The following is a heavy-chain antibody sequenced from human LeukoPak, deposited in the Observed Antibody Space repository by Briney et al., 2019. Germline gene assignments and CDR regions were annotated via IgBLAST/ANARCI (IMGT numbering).Heavy chain of an antibody. V-gene: IGHV1-24*01. Sequence: ASVKVSCKVSGYTLTELSMHWVRQAPGRGLEWMGGFDPEDGETIYAQKFQGRVTMTEDTSTDTAYMELSSLRSEGTAVYYCATERLSDYVWGSYHNFDYWGQGTLVTVSS. CDR3: ATERLSDYVWGSYHNFDY. D-gene: IGHD3-16*02. J-gene: IGHJ4*02. CDR2: FDPEDGET. CDR1: GYTLTELS.